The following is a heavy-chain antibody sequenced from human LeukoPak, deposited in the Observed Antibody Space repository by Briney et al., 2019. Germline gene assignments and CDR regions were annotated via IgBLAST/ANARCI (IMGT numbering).Heavy chain of an antibody. J-gene: IGHJ4*02. V-gene: IGHV3-7*01. D-gene: IGHD3-16*01. CDR3: ARGWASEAFDY. CDR2: INQDGSDK. Sequence: PGGSLRLSCAASGLTFSIHWMNWVRQAPGKGLECVANINQDGSDKYYVDSVKGRFTISRDNAKNSLYLQMDSLRAEDTAVYYCARGWASEAFDYWGQGTLVTVSS. CDR1: GLTFSIHW.